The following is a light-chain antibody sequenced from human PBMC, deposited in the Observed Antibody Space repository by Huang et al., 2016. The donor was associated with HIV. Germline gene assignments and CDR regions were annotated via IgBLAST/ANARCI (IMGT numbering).Light chain of an antibody. V-gene: IGKV3-11*01. CDR2: DAS. J-gene: IGKJ4*01. CDR3: QQRSYWLT. Sequence: EIVLTQSPATLSLSPGESAPLSCRASQSIAPYLAWYQQKPGQAPRLLIYDASSRAAGIPARFSGSGSGTDFTLTISSLEPEDFAVYYCQQRSYWLTFGGGTKVEI. CDR1: QSIAPY.